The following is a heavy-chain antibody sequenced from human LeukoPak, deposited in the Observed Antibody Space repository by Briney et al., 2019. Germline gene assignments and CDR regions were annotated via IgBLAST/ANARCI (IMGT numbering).Heavy chain of an antibody. J-gene: IGHJ4*02. CDR3: ASIYSLRELPFDY. CDR1: GYTFTSYD. D-gene: IGHD1-7*01. Sequence: PWASVKVSCKASGYTFTSYDINWVRQATGQGLEWMGWMNPNSGNTGYAQKFQGRVTITRNTSISTAYMELSSLRSEDTAVYYCASIYSLRELPFDYWGQGTLVTVSS. CDR2: MNPNSGNT. V-gene: IGHV1-8*01.